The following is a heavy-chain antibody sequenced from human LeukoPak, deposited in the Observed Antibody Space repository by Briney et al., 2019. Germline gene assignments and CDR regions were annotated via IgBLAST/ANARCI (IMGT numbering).Heavy chain of an antibody. J-gene: IGHJ6*03. D-gene: IGHD6-6*01. CDR1: GGSISNYY. V-gene: IGHV4-59*01. CDR2: IYYSGST. CDR3: ARDWGVSARPGYMDV. Sequence: SETLSLTCTVSGGSISNYYWSWIRQPPGKGLEWIGYIYYSGSTRYNPSLKSRVTISVDTSKNQFSLRLSSVTAADTAVYYCARDWGVSARPGYMDVWGKGTTFTVSS.